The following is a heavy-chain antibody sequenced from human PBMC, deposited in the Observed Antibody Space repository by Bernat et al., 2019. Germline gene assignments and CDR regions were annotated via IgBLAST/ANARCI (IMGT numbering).Heavy chain of an antibody. J-gene: IGHJ6*02. CDR3: ARGAVVVVAALGYYYGMDV. V-gene: IGHV4-34*01. Sequence: QVQLQQWGAGLLKPSETLSLTCAVYGGSFSGYYWSWIRQPPGKGLEWIGEINHSGSTNYNPSLKSRVTISVDTSKNQFSLKLSSVTAADTAVYYCARGAVVVVAALGYYYGMDVWGQGTTVTVSS. CDR1: GGSFSGYY. D-gene: IGHD2-15*01. CDR2: INHSGST.